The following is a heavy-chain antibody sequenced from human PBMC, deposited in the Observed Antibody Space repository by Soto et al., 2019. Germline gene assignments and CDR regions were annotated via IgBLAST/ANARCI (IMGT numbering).Heavy chain of an antibody. D-gene: IGHD3-10*01. CDR2: IWYDGSNK. CDR1: GFTFSSYG. Sequence: QVQLVESGGGVVQPGRSLRLSCAASGFTFSSYGMHWVRQAPGKGLEWVAVIWYDGSNKYYADSVKGRFTISRDNPKNTLYLQMNSLRAEDTAVYYCARGGRVYGMDVWGQGTTVTVSS. V-gene: IGHV3-33*01. J-gene: IGHJ6*02. CDR3: ARGGRVYGMDV.